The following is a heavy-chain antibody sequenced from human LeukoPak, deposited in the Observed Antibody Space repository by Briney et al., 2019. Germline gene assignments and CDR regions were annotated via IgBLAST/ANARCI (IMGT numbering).Heavy chain of an antibody. CDR1: GGSISSYY. CDR2: IYYSGST. V-gene: IGHV4-59*01. Sequence: SETLSLTCTVSGGSISSYYWSWIRQPPGKGLEWIGYIYYSGSTNYNPSLKSRVTISVDTSKNQFSLKLSSVTAADTAVYYCAXXXXXXITIFGVLNWFDPWGQGTLVTVSS. CDR3: AXXXXXXITIFGVLNWFDP. D-gene: IGHD3-3*01. J-gene: IGHJ5*02.